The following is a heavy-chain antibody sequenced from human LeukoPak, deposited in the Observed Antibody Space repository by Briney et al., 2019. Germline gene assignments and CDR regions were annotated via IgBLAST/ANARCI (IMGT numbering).Heavy chain of an antibody. D-gene: IGHD3-10*01. J-gene: IGHJ4*02. V-gene: IGHV3-23*01. CDR3: AKAYPTARGVNFDY. CDR1: GFTFSSSA. Sequence: GGSLRLSCAASGFTFSSSAISWVRQAPGKGREWLSTINGDGGGDTTNYADTVKGRFTISRDTSKNTLYLQMSSLRPEDTAVYYCAKAYPTARGVNFDYWGQGTLVTVSS. CDR2: INGDGGGDTT.